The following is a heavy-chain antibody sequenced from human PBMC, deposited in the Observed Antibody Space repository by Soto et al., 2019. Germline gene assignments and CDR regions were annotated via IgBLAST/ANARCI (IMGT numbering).Heavy chain of an antibody. V-gene: IGHV1-69*06. J-gene: IGHJ5*02. CDR3: ARDLGGIAAAGPGWFDP. Sequence: EASVKVSCKASGGTFSSYAISWVRQAPGQGLEWMGGIIPIFGTANYAQKFQGRVTITADKSTSTAYMELSSLRSEDTAVYYCARDLGGIAAAGPGWFDPWGQGTLVTVSS. CDR2: IIPIFGTA. CDR1: GGTFSSYA. D-gene: IGHD6-13*01.